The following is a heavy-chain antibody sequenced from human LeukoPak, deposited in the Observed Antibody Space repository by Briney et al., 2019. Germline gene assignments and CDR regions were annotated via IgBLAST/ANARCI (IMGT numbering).Heavy chain of an antibody. CDR1: GGSISSYY. Sequence: RPSETLSLTCTVSGGSISSYYWSWIRQPPGKGLEWSGYIYYSGSTNYNPSLKSRVTISVDTSKNQFSLELSSVTAADTAVYYCARGGSGFFGFDYWGQGTLVTVSS. CDR3: ARGGSGFFGFDY. V-gene: IGHV4-59*01. J-gene: IGHJ4*02. D-gene: IGHD3-3*01. CDR2: IYYSGST.